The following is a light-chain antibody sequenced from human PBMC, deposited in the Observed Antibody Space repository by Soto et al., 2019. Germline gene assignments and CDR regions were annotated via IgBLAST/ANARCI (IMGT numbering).Light chain of an antibody. CDR3: QQYGSSRT. V-gene: IGKV1-9*01. J-gene: IGKJ1*01. CDR2: AAS. Sequence: IQFNQSPSSLSASVGNRVTITCRASQGISNFLAWYQQKPGKAPKLLIYAASTLQSGVPSRFSGSGSGTDFTLTISRLEPEDFAVYYCQQYGSSRTFGQGTKVDIK. CDR1: QGISNF.